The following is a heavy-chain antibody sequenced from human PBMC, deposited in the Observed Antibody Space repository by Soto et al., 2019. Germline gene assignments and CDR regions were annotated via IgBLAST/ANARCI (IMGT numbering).Heavy chain of an antibody. CDR3: ARDVRGLGAGGNGLYYFDH. D-gene: IGHD2-15*01. J-gene: IGHJ4*02. V-gene: IGHV3-11*01. Sequence: GGSLRLSCAASGFTFSDYYVTWLRQAPGRGLEWLGCIGGRGSPQRYADSIKGRFTISRDNAKNSLYLQMDSLRVEDTAVYYCARDVRGLGAGGNGLYYFDHWGQGTVVTVSS. CDR1: GFTFSDYY. CDR2: IGGRGSPQ.